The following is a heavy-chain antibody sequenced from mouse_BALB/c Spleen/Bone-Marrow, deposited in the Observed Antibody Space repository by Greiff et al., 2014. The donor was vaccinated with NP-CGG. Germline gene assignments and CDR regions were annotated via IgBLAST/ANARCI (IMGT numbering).Heavy chain of an antibody. CDR1: GFTFSSYA. V-gene: IGHV5-6-5*01. J-gene: IGHJ3*01. CDR2: ISSGGST. Sequence: GQLKESGGGLVKPGGSLKLSCAASGFTFSSYAMSWVRQTPEKRLEWVASISSGGSTYYPDSVKGRFTISRDNARNILYLQMSSLRSEDTAMYYCAKRGAYGNFWFAYWGQGTLVTVSA. CDR3: AKRGAYGNFWFAY. D-gene: IGHD2-10*02.